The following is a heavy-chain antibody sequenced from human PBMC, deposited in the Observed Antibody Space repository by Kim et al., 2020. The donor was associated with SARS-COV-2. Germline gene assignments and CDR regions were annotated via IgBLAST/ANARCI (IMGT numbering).Heavy chain of an antibody. Sequence: GGSLRLSCAASGFTFSSYWMSWVRQAPGKGLEWVANIKQDGSEKYYVDSVKGRFTISRDNAKNSLYLQMNILRAEDTAVYYCARGAVAGWPYYYYYGMDVWGQGTTVTVSS. CDR1: GFTFSSYW. CDR3: ARGAVAGWPYYYYYGMDV. CDR2: IKQDGSEK. D-gene: IGHD6-19*01. V-gene: IGHV3-7*04. J-gene: IGHJ6*02.